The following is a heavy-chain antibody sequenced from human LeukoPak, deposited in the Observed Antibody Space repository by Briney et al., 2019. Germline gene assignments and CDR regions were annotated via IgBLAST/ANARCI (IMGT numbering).Heavy chain of an antibody. CDR2: IWYDGSNK. CDR1: GFTFSSYV. V-gene: IGHV3-33*08. CDR3: ARDRLQRRNWFDP. Sequence: PGGSLRLSCAASGFTFSSYVMNWVRQAPGKGLEWVAVIWYDGSNKYYADSVKGRFTISRDNSKNTLYLQMNSLRAEDTAVYYCARDRLQRRNWFDPWGQGTLVTVSS. J-gene: IGHJ5*02.